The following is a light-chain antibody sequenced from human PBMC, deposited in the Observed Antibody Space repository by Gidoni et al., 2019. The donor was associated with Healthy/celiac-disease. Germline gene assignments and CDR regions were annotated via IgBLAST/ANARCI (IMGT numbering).Light chain of an antibody. V-gene: IGLV1-47*01. Sequence: SQRVTISCSGSSSNIGSNYVYWYQQLPGTAPKLLIYRNNQRPSGVPDRFSGSKSGTSASLAISGLRSEDEADYYCAAWDDSLSGLYVVFGGGTKLTVL. CDR1: SSNIGSNY. J-gene: IGLJ2*01. CDR2: RNN. CDR3: AAWDDSLSGLYVV.